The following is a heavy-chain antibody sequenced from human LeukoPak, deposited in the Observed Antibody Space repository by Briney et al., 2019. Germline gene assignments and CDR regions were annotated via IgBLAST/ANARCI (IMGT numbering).Heavy chain of an antibody. D-gene: IGHD3-10*01. CDR1: GGSISSYY. CDR2: IYYSGST. J-gene: IGHJ4*02. Sequence: SETLSLTCTVSGGSISSYYWSWIRQPPGKGLEWIGYIYYSGSTNYNPSLKSRVTISVDTSKNQYSLKLSSVTAADTAVYYCAREGYYGSGSYYDYWGQGTLVTVSS. V-gene: IGHV4-59*01. CDR3: AREGYYGSGSYYDY.